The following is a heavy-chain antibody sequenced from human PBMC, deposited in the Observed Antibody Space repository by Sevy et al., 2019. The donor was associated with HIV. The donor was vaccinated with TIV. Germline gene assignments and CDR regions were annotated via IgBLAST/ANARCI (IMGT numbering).Heavy chain of an antibody. CDR1: GFTVIYNY. CDR2: IYSGGST. J-gene: IGHJ5*02. CDR3: ARLNKGNWFDP. Sequence: GGSLRLSCAASGFTVIYNYMSWVRQAPGKGLEWVSVIYSGGSTYYADSVKGRFTISRDNSKNTLFLQMDGLRVEDTAVYYCARLNKGNWFDPWGQGTLVTVSS. V-gene: IGHV3-53*01.